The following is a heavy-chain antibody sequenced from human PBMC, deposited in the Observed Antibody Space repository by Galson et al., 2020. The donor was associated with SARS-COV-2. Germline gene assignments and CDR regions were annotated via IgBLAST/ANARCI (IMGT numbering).Heavy chain of an antibody. J-gene: IGHJ6*02. CDR3: AREPYCSGGSCSRVHYYGMDV. CDR1: GFTVSSNY. D-gene: IGHD2-15*01. V-gene: IGHV3-66*01. Sequence: TGGSLRLSCAASGFTVSSNYMRWVRQAPGKGLEWVSVIYSGGSTYYADSVKGRFTISRDNSKNTLYLQMNSLRAEDTAVYYCAREPYCSGGSCSRVHYYGMDVWGQGTTVTVSS. CDR2: IYSGGST.